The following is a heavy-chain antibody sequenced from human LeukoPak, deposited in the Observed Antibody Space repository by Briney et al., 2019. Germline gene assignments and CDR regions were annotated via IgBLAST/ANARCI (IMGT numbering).Heavy chain of an antibody. CDR1: GFTLSSYE. V-gene: IGHV3-23*01. D-gene: IGHD6-19*01. CDR2: IGYGGSDT. CDR3: TRNSGWYGIS. J-gene: IGHJ4*02. Sequence: GGSLRLSCTVSGFTLSSYEMTWFRQAPGKWLEWVSSIGYGGSDTHYADSVKVRFTVSRDNSKNTLYLQLNSLRADDTAVYCCTRNSGWYGISWGQGTLVSVSS.